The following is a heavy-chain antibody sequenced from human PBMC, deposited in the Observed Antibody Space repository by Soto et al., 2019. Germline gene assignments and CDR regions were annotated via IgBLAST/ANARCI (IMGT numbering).Heavy chain of an antibody. V-gene: IGHV4-31*03. Sequence: QVQLQESGPGLVKPSQTLSLTCTVSGGSISSGGYYWSWIRQHPGKGLEWIGYIYYSGSTYYNPSLKSRVTIPVDTSKTQFSLKLSSVTAADTAVYYGARGSSLVVAPLDYWGQGTLVTVSS. CDR2: IYYSGST. CDR1: GGSISSGGYY. CDR3: ARGSSLVVAPLDY. J-gene: IGHJ4*02. D-gene: IGHD3-22*01.